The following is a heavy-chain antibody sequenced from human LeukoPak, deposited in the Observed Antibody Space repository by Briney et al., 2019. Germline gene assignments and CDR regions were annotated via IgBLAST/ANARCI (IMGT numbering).Heavy chain of an antibody. CDR3: ARDLFAAAGRYYYYYMDV. Sequence: GGALRLSCAASGFTFSSYAMSWVRQAPGKGLEWVSAISGSGGSTYYADSVKGRFTISRDNAKNSLYLQMNSLRAEDTAVYYCARDLFAAAGRYYYYYMDVWGKGTTVTVSS. CDR2: ISGSGGST. D-gene: IGHD6-13*01. V-gene: IGHV3-23*01. J-gene: IGHJ6*03. CDR1: GFTFSSYA.